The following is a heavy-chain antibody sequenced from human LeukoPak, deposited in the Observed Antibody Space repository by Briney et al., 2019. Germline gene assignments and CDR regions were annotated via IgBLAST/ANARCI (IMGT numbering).Heavy chain of an antibody. D-gene: IGHD2-2*01. V-gene: IGHV3-11*06. J-gene: IGHJ4*02. CDR3: ASLAMIQRPDY. Sequence: PGGSLRRSCAASGFTFSDYYMSWIRQAPGKGLEWVSYISSSSSYTNYADSAKGRFTISRDNAKNSLYLQMNSLRAEDTAVYYCASLAMIQRPDYWGQGTLVTVSS. CDR1: GFTFSDYY. CDR2: ISSSSSYT.